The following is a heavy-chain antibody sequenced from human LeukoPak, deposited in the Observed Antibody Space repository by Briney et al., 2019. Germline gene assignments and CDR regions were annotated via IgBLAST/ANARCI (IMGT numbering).Heavy chain of an antibody. CDR3: ARSRQASGLLSS. V-gene: IGHV4-30-2*01. CDR1: GGAITSGGYS. J-gene: IGHJ5*02. CDR2: IYDRGPA. D-gene: IGHD3-10*01. Sequence: SETLSLTCTVSGGAITSGGYSWNWIRQPPGKGLEWIGCIYDRGPAYYNPSLKSRFTISVDRPKNQFFLNVTSLTAADMAVYYCARSRQASGLLSSWGQGTRVVVSS.